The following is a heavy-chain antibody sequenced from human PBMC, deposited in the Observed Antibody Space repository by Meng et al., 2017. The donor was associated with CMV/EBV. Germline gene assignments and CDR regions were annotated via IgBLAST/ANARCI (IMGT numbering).Heavy chain of an antibody. CDR1: GFTFSSYS. V-gene: IGHV3-21*01. Sequence: GESLKISCAASGFTFSSYSMNWVRQAPGKGLEWVSSISSSSSYIYYADSVKGRFTISRDNAKNSLYLQMNSLRAEDTAVYYCARDDRSGSYYDYYYYGTDVWGQGTTVTVSS. CDR3: ARDDRSGSYYDYYYYGTDV. J-gene: IGHJ6*02. D-gene: IGHD1-26*01. CDR2: ISSSSSYI.